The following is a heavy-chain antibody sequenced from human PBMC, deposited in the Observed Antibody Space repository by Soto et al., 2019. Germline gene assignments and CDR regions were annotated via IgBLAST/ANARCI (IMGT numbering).Heavy chain of an antibody. V-gene: IGHV4-59*01. CDR2: VFHSGGT. Sequence: SETLSLTSAVSGGSCSGYYWTLIRPSPGKGLEWIGFVFHSGGTSYNPSLESRVTISVETSTNQVSLKLSSVTAADTAIYYWARYSSHSCYPAYCCECWGQGAPVTVS. J-gene: IGHJ4*02. CDR3: ARYSSHSCYPAYCCEC. D-gene: IGHD2-15*01. CDR1: GGSCSGYY.